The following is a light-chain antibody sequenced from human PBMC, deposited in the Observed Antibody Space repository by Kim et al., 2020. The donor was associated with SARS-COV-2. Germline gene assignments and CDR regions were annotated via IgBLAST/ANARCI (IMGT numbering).Light chain of an antibody. V-gene: IGKV3-15*01. CDR3: QQYKNWLRT. CDR2: DAS. CDR1: QRVGSK. Sequence: EILLTQSPATLSVSPGEGATLSCRASQRVGSKLAWYQQKPGQAPRLLIYDASTRATGIPDRFSASGSGTEFALTITRLQSEDFAVYYCQQYKNWLRTFGQGTKVDIK. J-gene: IGKJ1*01.